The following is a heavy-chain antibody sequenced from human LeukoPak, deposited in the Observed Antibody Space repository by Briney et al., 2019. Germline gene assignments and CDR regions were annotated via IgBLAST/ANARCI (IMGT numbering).Heavy chain of an antibody. V-gene: IGHV4-39*07. CDR3: ARGTDCGGDGDAFDI. Sequence: PSETLSLTCTVSGGSISSSNYYWAWIRQPPGKGLEWIGSIYHSGSTSYNPSLKSRVTISVDTSKNQFSLKLSSVTAADTAVYYCARGTDCGGDGDAFDIWGQGTMVTVSS. CDR1: GGSISSSNYY. CDR2: IYHSGST. D-gene: IGHD2-21*02. J-gene: IGHJ3*02.